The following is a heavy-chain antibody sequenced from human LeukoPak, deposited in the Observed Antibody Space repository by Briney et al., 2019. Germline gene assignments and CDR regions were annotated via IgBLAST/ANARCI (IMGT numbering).Heavy chain of an antibody. V-gene: IGHV4-4*02. D-gene: IGHD3-10*01. CDR1: GGSISSSNW. J-gene: IGHJ4*02. Sequence: PSETLSLTCAVSGGSISSSNWWSWVRQPPGKGLEWIGEIYHSGSTNYNPSLKSRVTISVDKSKNQFSLKLSSVTAADTAVYYCAIYYGSGSYYYAYWGQGTLVTVSS. CDR2: IYHSGST. CDR3: AIYYGSGSYYYAY.